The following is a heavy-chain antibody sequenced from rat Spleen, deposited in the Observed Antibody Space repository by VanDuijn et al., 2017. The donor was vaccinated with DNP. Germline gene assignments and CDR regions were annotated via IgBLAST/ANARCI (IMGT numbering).Heavy chain of an antibody. Sequence: EVQLVESGGDLVQPGRSLKLSCAASGFTFSNYDMAWVRQAPTKGLEWVASISPSGGSTYYRDSVKGRFTISRDAAKSSLYLQIDSLRSEDTATYYCTTDPGTSYAMDAWGQGTSVTVSS. CDR2: ISPSGGST. J-gene: IGHJ4*01. CDR1: GFTFSNYD. D-gene: IGHD1-4*01. CDR3: TTDPGTSYAMDA. V-gene: IGHV5-27*01.